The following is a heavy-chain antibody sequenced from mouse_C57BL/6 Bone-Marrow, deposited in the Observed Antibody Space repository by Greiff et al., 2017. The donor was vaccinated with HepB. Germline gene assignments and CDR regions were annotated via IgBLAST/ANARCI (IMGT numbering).Heavy chain of an antibody. CDR3: TRLTTVVATSRYFDY. D-gene: IGHD1-1*01. J-gene: IGHJ2*01. V-gene: IGHV5-9-1*02. CDR2: ISSGGDYI. Sequence: EVKLVESGEGLVKPGGSLKLSCAASGFTFSSYAMSWVRQTPEKRLEWVAYISSGGDYIYYADSVKGRFTISRDNARNTLYLQMSSLKSEDTAMYYCTRLTTVVATSRYFDYWGQGTTLTVSS. CDR1: GFTFSSYA.